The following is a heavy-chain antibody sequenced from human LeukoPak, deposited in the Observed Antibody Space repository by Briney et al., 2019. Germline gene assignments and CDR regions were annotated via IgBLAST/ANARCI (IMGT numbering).Heavy chain of an antibody. CDR3: ARTSGSYILYYYYYYMDV. CDR1: GYSISSGYY. J-gene: IGHJ6*03. Sequence: KPSETLSLTCTVSGYSISSGYYWGWIRQPPGKGLEWIESIYYSGSTYYNPSLKSRVTISVDTSKNQFSLKLSSVTAADTAVYYCARTSGSYILYYYYYYMDVWGKGTTVTVSS. CDR2: IYYSGST. D-gene: IGHD1-26*01. V-gene: IGHV4-38-2*02.